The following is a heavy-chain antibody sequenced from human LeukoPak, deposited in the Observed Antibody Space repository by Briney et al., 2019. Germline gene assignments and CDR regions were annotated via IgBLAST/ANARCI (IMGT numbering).Heavy chain of an antibody. J-gene: IGHJ4*02. CDR2: ISSSSSYI. CDR3: ARVVFSIAVAARLGGYYFDY. D-gene: IGHD6-19*01. CDR1: GFTFSSYS. V-gene: IGHV3-21*01. Sequence: PGGSLRLSCAASGFTFSSYSMSWVRQAPGKGLEWVSSISSSSSYIYYADSVKGRFTVSRDNAKNSLYLQMNSLRAEDTAVYYCARVVFSIAVAARLGGYYFDYWGQGTLVTVSS.